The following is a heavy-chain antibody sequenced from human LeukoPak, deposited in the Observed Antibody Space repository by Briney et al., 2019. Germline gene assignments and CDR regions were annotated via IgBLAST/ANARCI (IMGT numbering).Heavy chain of an antibody. CDR1: GGSISSGGYY. D-gene: IGHD6-13*01. V-gene: IGHV4-61*08. CDR3: ASSWPKAYFQH. CDR2: IFYSGST. J-gene: IGHJ1*01. Sequence: SETLSLTCTVSGGSISSGGYYWSWLRQPPGRGLEWIGYIFYSGSTNYNPSLKSRVTISVDTSKNQFSLKLSSVTAADTAVYYCASSWPKAYFQHWGQGTLVTVSS.